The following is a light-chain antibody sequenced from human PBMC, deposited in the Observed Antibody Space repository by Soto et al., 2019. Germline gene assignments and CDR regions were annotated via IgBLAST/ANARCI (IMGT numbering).Light chain of an antibody. CDR2: EVS. V-gene: IGLV2-23*02. CDR3: CSYAGSSTFHV. CDR1: SSDVGSYNL. Sequence: QSVLTQPASVSGSPGRSITISCTGTSSDVGSYNLVSWYQQHPGKAPKLMIYEVSKRPSGVSNRFSGSKSGNTASLTISGLQAEDEADYYCCSYAGSSTFHVFGTGTKVTVL. J-gene: IGLJ1*01.